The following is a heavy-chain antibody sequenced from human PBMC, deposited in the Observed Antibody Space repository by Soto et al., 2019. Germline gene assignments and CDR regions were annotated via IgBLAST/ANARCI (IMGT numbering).Heavy chain of an antibody. J-gene: IGHJ5*02. CDR3: ARDEGYYGSGSPHILFDP. D-gene: IGHD3-10*01. V-gene: IGHV1-69*13. Sequence: SVKVSCKASGGTFSSYAISWVRQAPGQGLEWMGGIIPIFGTANYAQKFRGRVTITADESTSTAYMELSSLRSEDTAVYYCARDEGYYGSGSPHILFDPWGQGTLVTVSS. CDR2: IIPIFGTA. CDR1: GGTFSSYA.